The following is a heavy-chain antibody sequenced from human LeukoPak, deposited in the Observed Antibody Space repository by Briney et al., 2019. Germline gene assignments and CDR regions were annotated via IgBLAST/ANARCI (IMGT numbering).Heavy chain of an antibody. J-gene: IGHJ3*02. CDR1: GGSISSGDYY. CDR3: ARAPKPDLVRAAIQGAFDI. CDR2: IYYSGST. D-gene: IGHD2-2*02. Sequence: PSETLSLTCTVSGGSISSGDYYWSWIRQPPGKGLEWIGYIYYSGSTYYNPSLKSRVTISVDTSKNQFSLKLSSVTAADTAVYYCARAPKPDLVRAAIQGAFDIWGQGTMVTVSS. V-gene: IGHV4-30-4*08.